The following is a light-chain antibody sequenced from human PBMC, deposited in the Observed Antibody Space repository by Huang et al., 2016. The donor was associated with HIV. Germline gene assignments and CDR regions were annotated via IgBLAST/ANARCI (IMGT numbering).Light chain of an antibody. Sequence: EIVMTQSPATLSVSPGERATLSCRASQSVSSNLAWYQQKPGQAPRRLIYGASTRATGIPARFSGSGAGTEFTLTISSRQSEDFAVYYCQQYNNWPPLTFGPGTKVDIK. CDR3: QQYNNWPPLT. J-gene: IGKJ3*01. CDR2: GAS. CDR1: QSVSSN. V-gene: IGKV3-15*01.